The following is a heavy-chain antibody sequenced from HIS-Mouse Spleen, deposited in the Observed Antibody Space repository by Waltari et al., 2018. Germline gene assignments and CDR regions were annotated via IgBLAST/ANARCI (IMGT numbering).Heavy chain of an antibody. CDR3: AREIPYSSSWYDWYFDL. J-gene: IGHJ2*01. V-gene: IGHV4-39*07. D-gene: IGHD6-13*01. CDR2: IYYSGRT. CDR1: GGSISSSSYY. Sequence: QLQLRESGPGLVKPSETLSLTCTVSGGSISSSSYYWGWIRQPPGKGLEWIGSIYYSGRTYYNPSLKSRVTISVDTSKNQFSLKLSSVTAADTAVYYCAREIPYSSSWYDWYFDLWGRGTLVTVSS.